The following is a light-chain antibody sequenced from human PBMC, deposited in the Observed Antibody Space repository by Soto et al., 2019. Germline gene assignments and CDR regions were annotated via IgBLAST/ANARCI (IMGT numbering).Light chain of an antibody. CDR1: QSISDT. CDR2: GAS. Sequence: IVLTQSQATLSVSPGGRATLSCRASQSISDTLAWYQQKPGQAPRLLIHGASTRATSFPARFSGSGSGTDFTLTISSLQSEDFAVYYCQQYNNWPWTFGQGTKVAIK. V-gene: IGKV3-15*01. J-gene: IGKJ1*01. CDR3: QQYNNWPWT.